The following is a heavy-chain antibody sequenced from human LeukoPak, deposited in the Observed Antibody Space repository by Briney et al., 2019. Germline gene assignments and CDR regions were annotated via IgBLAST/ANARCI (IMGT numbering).Heavy chain of an antibody. J-gene: IGHJ4*02. CDR2: INQSGHT. Sequence: SETLSLTCAVYGGSFSDYDWSWIRQSPGKGLEWIGEINQSGHTNCDPSLKSRVTMSIDTSKSQFSLKLRSVTDADTAVYFCARYVPVKTGPTKSSFDYWGQGTLVTVS. D-gene: IGHD1-1*01. CDR1: GGSFSDYD. V-gene: IGHV4-34*01. CDR3: ARYVPVKTGPTKSSFDY.